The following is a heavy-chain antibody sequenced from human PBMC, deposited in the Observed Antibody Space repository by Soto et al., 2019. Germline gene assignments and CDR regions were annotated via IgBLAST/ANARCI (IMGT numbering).Heavy chain of an antibody. V-gene: IGHV3-53*01. Sequence: EVQLVESGGGLIQPGGSLRLSCAASGFTVSSNYMSWVRQAPGKGLEWVSVIYSGGSTYYADSVKGRFTISRDNSKNTLYLQMNSLRAEDTAVYYCAKAPRGVTTPFGGYWGQGTLVTVSS. J-gene: IGHJ4*02. CDR3: AKAPRGVTTPFGGY. CDR1: GFTVSSNY. D-gene: IGHD4-17*01. CDR2: IYSGGST.